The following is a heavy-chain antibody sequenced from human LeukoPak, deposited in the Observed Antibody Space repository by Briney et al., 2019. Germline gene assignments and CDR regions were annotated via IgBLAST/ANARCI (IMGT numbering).Heavy chain of an antibody. Sequence: PSETLSLTCSVSGGPISSYFWSWIRQPAGKGLEWIGRMYSSGSTNYNPSLKSRVTMSVETSKNQFSLRLSSVTAADTAVYYCARHYYGDYFFDYWGQGTLVTVSS. J-gene: IGHJ4*02. CDR2: MYSSGST. CDR1: GGPISSYF. CDR3: ARHYYGDYFFDY. V-gene: IGHV4-4*07. D-gene: IGHD4-17*01.